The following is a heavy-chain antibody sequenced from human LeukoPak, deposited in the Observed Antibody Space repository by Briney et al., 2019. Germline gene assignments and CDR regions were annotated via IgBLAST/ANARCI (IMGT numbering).Heavy chain of an antibody. CDR2: IYYSGST. CDR1: GGSISSYY. D-gene: IGHD2-15*01. J-gene: IGHJ5*02. V-gene: IGHV4-59*12. CDR3: AREVVYCSGGSCYSGWFDP. Sequence: SETLSLTCTVSGGSISSYYWSWIRQPPGKGLEWIGYIYYSGSTNYNPSLKSRVTISVDTSKNQFSLKLSSVTAADTAVYYCAREVVYCSGGSCYSGWFDPWGQGTLVTVSS.